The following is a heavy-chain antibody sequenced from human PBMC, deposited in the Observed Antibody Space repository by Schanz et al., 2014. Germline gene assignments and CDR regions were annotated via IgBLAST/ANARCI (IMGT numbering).Heavy chain of an antibody. CDR3: AKARRKSNCSGGRCFHYSYYGMDV. Sequence: EGQLLESGGGLIQPGGSLRLSCAASGFTFSSYAMSWVRQAPGKGLEWVSNISASGGSTYYADSVKGRFTISRDNSKNILYLQMNSLRAEDTAVYYCAKARRKSNCSGGRCFHYSYYGMDVWGQGTTVTVSS. J-gene: IGHJ6*02. V-gene: IGHV3-23*01. D-gene: IGHD2-15*01. CDR2: ISASGGST. CDR1: GFTFSSYA.